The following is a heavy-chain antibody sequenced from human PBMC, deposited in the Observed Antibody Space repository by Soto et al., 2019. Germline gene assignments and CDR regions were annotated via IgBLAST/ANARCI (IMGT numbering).Heavy chain of an antibody. D-gene: IGHD2-15*01. CDR1: GGTFSSYA. CDR2: IIPIFGTA. V-gene: IGHV1-69*01. CDR3: VRSGSGGYCSGGSCARHYYYGMDV. Sequence: QVQLVQSGAEVKKPGSSVKVSCKASGGTFSSYAISWVRQAPGQGLEWMGGIIPIFGTANYAQKFQGRVTITADESTSTAYMELSSLRSEDTAVYYCVRSGSGGYCSGGSCARHYYYGMDVWGQGTTVTVSS. J-gene: IGHJ6*02.